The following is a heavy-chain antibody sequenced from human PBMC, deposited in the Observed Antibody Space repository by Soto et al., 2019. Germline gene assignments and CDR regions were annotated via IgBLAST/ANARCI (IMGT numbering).Heavy chain of an antibody. D-gene: IGHD3-22*01. CDR1: GGTFSSYA. Sequence: QVQLVQSGAEVKKPGSSVKVSCKASGGTFSSYAINWVRQAPGQGLEWMGGIIPIFGIANYAQKFQGRVTVIADESRSTGYMELSSLRSEDTAVYYCARGDSSGLDAFDIWGQGTMVTVSS. J-gene: IGHJ3*02. V-gene: IGHV1-69*01. CDR3: ARGDSSGLDAFDI. CDR2: IIPIFGIA.